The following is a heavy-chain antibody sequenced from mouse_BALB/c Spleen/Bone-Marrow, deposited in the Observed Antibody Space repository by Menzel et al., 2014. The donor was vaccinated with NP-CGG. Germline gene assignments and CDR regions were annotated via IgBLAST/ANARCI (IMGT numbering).Heavy chain of an antibody. V-gene: IGHV4-1*02. Sequence: DVKLQESGGGLAQPGRSLKISCAASGFDFSGFWMGWVRLAPGKGLEWIGEINPDSSTINYTPSLKDRFIISRDNAKNTLYLQMSKVRSEDTALYYCARLGYYGGFAYWGQGTLVTVSA. D-gene: IGHD2-3*01. CDR3: ARLGYYGGFAY. J-gene: IGHJ3*01. CDR2: INPDSSTI. CDR1: GFDFSGFW.